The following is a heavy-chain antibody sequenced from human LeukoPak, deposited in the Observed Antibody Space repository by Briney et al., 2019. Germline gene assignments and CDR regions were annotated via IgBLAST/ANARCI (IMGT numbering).Heavy chain of an antibody. D-gene: IGHD3-22*01. V-gene: IGHV3-23*01. CDR3: ARGSGYDSSGYYYAF. J-gene: IGHJ4*02. CDR2: ISDSGGRT. CDR1: GFTFSNYA. Sequence: GGSLRLSCVASGFTFSNYAMSWVRQAPGKGLEWVSGISDSGGRTYNADSVKGRFTISRDNSKNTLYLQMNSLRAEDTAVYYCARGSGYDSSGYYYAFWGQGTLVTVSS.